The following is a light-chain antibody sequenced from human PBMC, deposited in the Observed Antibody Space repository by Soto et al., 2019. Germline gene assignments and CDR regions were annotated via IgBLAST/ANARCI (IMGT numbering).Light chain of an antibody. V-gene: IGKV1-27*01. CDR2: GAS. Sequence: DIQMTQAPSSLSASVGDRATITCRASQDVSTYLAWYQQKPGKVPKLLISGASTLQSGVPPRFSGSGSGTEFTLTISSLQPEDVATYYCQKYDNAPLTFGGGTKVEIK. CDR1: QDVSTY. J-gene: IGKJ4*01. CDR3: QKYDNAPLT.